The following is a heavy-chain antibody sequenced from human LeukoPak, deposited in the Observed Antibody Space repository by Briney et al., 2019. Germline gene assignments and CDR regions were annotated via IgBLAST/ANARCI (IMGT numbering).Heavy chain of an antibody. D-gene: IGHD5-18*01. CDR3: AEVTVADY. J-gene: IGHJ4*02. Sequence: SETLSLTCTASGGSISSTAYFWGWIRQPPGKGLEWIGSISYSGSTYYNPSLKSRVTISVDTSKNQFSLKLSSVTAADTAVYYCAEVTVADYWGQGNLVTVSS. V-gene: IGHV4-39*01. CDR1: GGSISSTAYF. CDR2: ISYSGST.